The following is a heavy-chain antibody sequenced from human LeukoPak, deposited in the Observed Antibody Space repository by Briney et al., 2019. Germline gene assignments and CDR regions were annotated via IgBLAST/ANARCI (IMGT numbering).Heavy chain of an antibody. Sequence: GGSLRLSCAASGFTFSNYWMTWGRQAPGKGREWVANIKQDGSEKYYVDSVKGRFTISRDNAKNSLYLQMNSLRAEDTALYYCAREDQPRGTFDYWGQGILVTVSS. CDR1: GFTFSNYW. V-gene: IGHV3-7*05. CDR2: IKQDGSEK. J-gene: IGHJ4*02. CDR3: AREDQPRGTFDY. D-gene: IGHD2-15*01.